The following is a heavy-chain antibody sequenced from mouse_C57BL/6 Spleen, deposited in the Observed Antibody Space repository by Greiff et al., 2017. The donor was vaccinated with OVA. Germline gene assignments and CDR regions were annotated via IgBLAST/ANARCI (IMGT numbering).Heavy chain of an antibody. J-gene: IGHJ4*01. CDR1: GYSITSGYY. CDR2: ISYDGSN. V-gene: IGHV3-6*01. Sequence: DVKLVESGPGLVKPSQSLSLTCSVTGYSITSGYYWNWIRQFPGNKLEWMGYISYDGSNNYNPSLKNRISITRDTSKNQFFLKLNSVTTEDTATYYCARDHGNGAMDYWGQGTSVTVSS. CDR3: ARDHGNGAMDY. D-gene: IGHD2-1*01.